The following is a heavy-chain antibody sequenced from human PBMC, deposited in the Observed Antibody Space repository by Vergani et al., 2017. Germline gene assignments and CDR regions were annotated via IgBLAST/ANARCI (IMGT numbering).Heavy chain of an antibody. Sequence: QVRLVESGGGVVQPGRSLRLSCAASGFTFSDYYMSWIRQAPGKGLEWVSYISSSGSTIYYADSVKGRFTISRDNAKNSLYLQMNSLRAEDTAVYYCARVFGVITLDGMDVWGQGTTVTVSS. J-gene: IGHJ6*02. CDR3: ARVFGVITLDGMDV. CDR1: GFTFSDYY. CDR2: ISSSGSTI. V-gene: IGHV3-11*04. D-gene: IGHD3-22*01.